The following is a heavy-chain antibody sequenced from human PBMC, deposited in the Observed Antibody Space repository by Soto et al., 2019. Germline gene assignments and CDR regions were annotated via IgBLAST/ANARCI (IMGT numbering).Heavy chain of an antibody. CDR2: ISYDGSNK. J-gene: IGHJ6*02. CDR3: AKDPPAVVPAAPEEGMDV. Sequence: GGSLRLSCAASGFTFSSYGMHWVRQAPGKGLEWVAVISYDGSNKYYADSVKGRFTISRDNSKNTLYLQMNSLRAEDTAVYYCAKDPPAVVPAAPEEGMDVWGQGTTVTVSS. V-gene: IGHV3-30*18. D-gene: IGHD2-2*01. CDR1: GFTFSSYG.